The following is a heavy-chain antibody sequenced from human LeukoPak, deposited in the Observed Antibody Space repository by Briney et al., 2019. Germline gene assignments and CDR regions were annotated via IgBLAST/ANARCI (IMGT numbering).Heavy chain of an antibody. D-gene: IGHD3-10*01. V-gene: IGHV3-30-3*01. Sequence: GGSLRLSYAASGFTFSSYTMDWVRQAPGKGLEWVARISYAGSNNYYADSVKGRFTISSDNPKNTLYLQMDSLRAEDTAVYYCARAAHTTYVLGRYYYYAMDVWGQGTTVTVSS. J-gene: IGHJ6*02. CDR1: GFTFSSYT. CDR3: ARAAHTTYVLGRYYYYAMDV. CDR2: ISYAGSNN.